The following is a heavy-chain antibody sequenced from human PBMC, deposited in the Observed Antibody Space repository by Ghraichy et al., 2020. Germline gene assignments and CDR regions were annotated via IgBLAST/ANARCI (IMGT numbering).Heavy chain of an antibody. J-gene: IGHJ4*02. D-gene: IGHD4-17*01. Sequence: SETLSLTCTVSGGSISSSSYYWGWIRQPPGKGLEWIGSIYYSGSTYYNPSLKSRVTISVDTSKNQFSLKLSSVTAADTAVYYCARTTVTTVPDNWGQGTLVTVSS. CDR1: GGSISSSSYY. CDR2: IYYSGST. CDR3: ARTTVTTVPDN. V-gene: IGHV4-39*01.